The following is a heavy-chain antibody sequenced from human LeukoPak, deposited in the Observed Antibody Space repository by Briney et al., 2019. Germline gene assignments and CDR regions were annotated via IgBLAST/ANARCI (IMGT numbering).Heavy chain of an antibody. J-gene: IGHJ6*03. CDR1: GDSISSGDYY. CDR2: ISSSGST. V-gene: IGHV4-61*02. D-gene: IGHD3-10*01. CDR3: ARQMRYYGSGRSGNYYYYYMDV. Sequence: PSQTLSLTCTVSGDSISSGDYYWSWIRQPAGKGLEWIGRISSSGSTNYNPSLKSRVTISVDTSKNQFSLKLSSVTAADTAVYYCARQMRYYGSGRSGNYYYYYMDVWGKGTTVTISS.